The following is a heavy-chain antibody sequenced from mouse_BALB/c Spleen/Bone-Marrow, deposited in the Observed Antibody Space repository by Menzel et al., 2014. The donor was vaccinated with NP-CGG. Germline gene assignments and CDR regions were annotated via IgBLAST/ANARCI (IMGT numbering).Heavy chain of an antibody. V-gene: IGHV7-3*02. Sequence: VQLQQSGGGLVQPGGSLRLSCTTSGFTLTDYYMSWVRQPPGKALEWLAFIRNKANGYTTEYSASVKGRFTISRDNSQSILYLQMNALRAEDSATYYCARFPMDYWGQGTSVTVSS. J-gene: IGHJ4*01. CDR1: GFTLTDYY. CDR2: IRNKANGYTT. CDR3: ARFPMDY.